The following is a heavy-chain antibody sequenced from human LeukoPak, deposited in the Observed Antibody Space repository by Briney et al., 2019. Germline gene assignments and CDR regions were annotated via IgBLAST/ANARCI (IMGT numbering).Heavy chain of an antibody. D-gene: IGHD3-16*02. J-gene: IGHJ6*03. Sequence: GGSLRLSCAASGFTFSSYSMNWVRQAPGKGLEWVSGINWNGSGAGYADSVKGRFTISRDNAKNSLYLQMNSLKAEDTALFYCARYLRKLYGGGGDYYFYMDVWGKGTTVTVSS. V-gene: IGHV3-20*04. CDR1: GFTFSSYS. CDR3: ARYLRKLYGGGGDYYFYMDV. CDR2: INWNGSGA.